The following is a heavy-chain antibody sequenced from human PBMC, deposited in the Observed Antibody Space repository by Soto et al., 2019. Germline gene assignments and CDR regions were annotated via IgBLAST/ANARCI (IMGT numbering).Heavy chain of an antibody. CDR3: ATDRNWKCYYGMDV. V-gene: IGHV4-59*01. D-gene: IGHD1-1*01. CDR2: IYYSGST. J-gene: IGHJ6*02. CDR1: GGSISSYY. Sequence: PSETLSLTCTVSGGSISSYYWSWIRQPPGKGLEWIGYIYYSGSTNYNPSLKSRVTISVGTSKSQFSLKLSSVTAADTAVYYCATDRNWKCYYGMDVWGQGTTVT.